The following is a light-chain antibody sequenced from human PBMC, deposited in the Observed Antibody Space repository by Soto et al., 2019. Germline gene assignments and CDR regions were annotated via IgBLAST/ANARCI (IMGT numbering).Light chain of an antibody. CDR1: SSDVGSYNS. CDR2: EVS. Sequence: QSALTQPPSVSGSPGQSVTISCTGTSSDVGSYNSVSWYQQPPGTAPKLMIYEVSNRPSGVPDRFSGSKSGNTASLSISGLQAEDEADYYCSSYTSSSTYVFGTGTQLTVL. V-gene: IGLV2-18*02. CDR3: SSYTSSSTYV. J-gene: IGLJ1*01.